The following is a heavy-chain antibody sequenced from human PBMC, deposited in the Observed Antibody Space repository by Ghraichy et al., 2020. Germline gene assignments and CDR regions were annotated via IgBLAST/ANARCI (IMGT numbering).Heavy chain of an antibody. CDR1: GFTFSTYT. Sequence: GGSLRLSCVASGFTFSTYTMTWVRQAPGKGLEYVSSISSDSRNVHSADSVKGRFTISRDNAQNSLYLQMSSLRAEDTAVYYCVKGDARDYWGPGTLVTFSS. J-gene: IGHJ4*02. CDR2: ISSDSRNV. D-gene: IGHD2-8*01. V-gene: IGHV3-21*01. CDR3: VKGDARDY.